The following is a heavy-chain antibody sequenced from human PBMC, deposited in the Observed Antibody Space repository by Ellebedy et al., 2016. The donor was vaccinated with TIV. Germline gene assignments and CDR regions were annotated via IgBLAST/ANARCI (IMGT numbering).Heavy chain of an antibody. D-gene: IGHD3-10*01. J-gene: IGHJ4*02. CDR2: TYYRSKWYN. V-gene: IGHV6-1*01. Sequence: SQTLSLTCAISGDSVSSNTAACNWIRQSPSRGLEWLGKTYYRSKWYNDYAVSVKSRITINPDTSRNQFSLQLSSVTPEDTAVYYCAAGRGDNGFVYWGQGTLVTVSS. CDR3: AAGRGDNGFVY. CDR1: GDSVSSNTAA.